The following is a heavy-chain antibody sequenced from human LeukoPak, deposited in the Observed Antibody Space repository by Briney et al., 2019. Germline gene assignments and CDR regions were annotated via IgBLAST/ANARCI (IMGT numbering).Heavy chain of an antibody. Sequence: ASVKVSSTASGYPFTFYYIHWVRQAPGQGFEWMGWINSNIGDTSYAQKFQGRVTLTRDTSISTAYMELSSLTSDDTAVYYCARDFRRSYFDPWGQGTLVTVSS. J-gene: IGHJ5*02. V-gene: IGHV1-2*02. D-gene: IGHD1-26*01. CDR3: ARDFRRSYFDP. CDR1: GYPFTFYY. CDR2: INSNIGDT.